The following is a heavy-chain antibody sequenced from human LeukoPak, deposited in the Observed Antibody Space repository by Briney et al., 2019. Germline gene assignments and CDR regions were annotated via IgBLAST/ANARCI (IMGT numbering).Heavy chain of an antibody. Sequence: PGGSLRLSCAASGFTFSSYDMHWVRHATGKGLEWVSAITAAGDTYYPGSVKGRFTISRDNAKNSLYLQMNSLRAGDTAVYYCARGYCSGGSCYYYYYGMDVWGQGTTVTVSS. D-gene: IGHD2-15*01. CDR1: GFTFSSYD. V-gene: IGHV3-13*01. J-gene: IGHJ6*02. CDR2: ITAAGDT. CDR3: ARGYCSGGSCYYYYYGMDV.